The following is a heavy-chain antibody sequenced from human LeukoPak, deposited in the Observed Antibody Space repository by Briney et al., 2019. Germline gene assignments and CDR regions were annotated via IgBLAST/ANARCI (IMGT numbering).Heavy chain of an antibody. V-gene: IGHV4-38-2*02. Sequence: SETLSLTCTVSGYSISSGYYWGWIRQPPGKGLEWIGSIYHSGSTYYNPSLKSRVTISVDTSKNQFSLKLSSVTAADTAVYYCARVTSCSSTSCHSWEYYYYYMDVWGKGTTVTVSS. D-gene: IGHD2-2*01. CDR3: ARVTSCSSTSCHSWEYYYYYMDV. CDR2: IYHSGST. J-gene: IGHJ6*03. CDR1: GYSISSGYY.